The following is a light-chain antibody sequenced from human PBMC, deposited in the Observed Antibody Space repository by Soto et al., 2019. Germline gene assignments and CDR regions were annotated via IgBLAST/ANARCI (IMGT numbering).Light chain of an antibody. CDR1: SSDVGAYNY. Sequence: QSVLTQPASVSGSPGQSITISCTGSSSDVGAYNYVSWYQQHPGKAPKPMIYDVSNRPSGVSNRFSGSKSGNTASLTISGIQAEDEADYYCASYTTSSNYVFGTGTKVTVL. J-gene: IGLJ1*01. CDR3: ASYTTSSNYV. CDR2: DVS. V-gene: IGLV2-14*01.